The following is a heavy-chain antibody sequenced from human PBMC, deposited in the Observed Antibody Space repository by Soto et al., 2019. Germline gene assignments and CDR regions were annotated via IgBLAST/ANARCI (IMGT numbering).Heavy chain of an antibody. Sequence: EVQLVESGGGLVQPGGSLRLSCATSGFTFSGHWMSWVRQAPGKGLEWVATIKQDGSEKYYVDSVRGRFTISRDNAKNSLCLKMNSLRAEDTAVYYCARLAGETTIYDYWGQGTLVTVSS. CDR2: IKQDGSEK. D-gene: IGHD1-1*01. CDR3: ARLAGETTIYDY. J-gene: IGHJ4*02. V-gene: IGHV3-7*01. CDR1: GFTFSGHW.